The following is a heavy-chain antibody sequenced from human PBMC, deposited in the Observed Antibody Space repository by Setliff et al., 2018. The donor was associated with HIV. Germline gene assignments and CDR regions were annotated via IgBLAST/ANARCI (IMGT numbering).Heavy chain of an antibody. CDR3: AMGSSGYPFDY. J-gene: IGHJ4*02. CDR2: IYHSGTT. CDR1: DYSISSRYY. D-gene: IGHD3-22*01. Sequence: SETLSLTCTVSDYSISSRYYWGWIRQPPGKGLEWIGTIYHSGTTYYNPSLKSRVTISLDTSKTQFSLTLSSVTAADTAVYYCAMGSSGYPFDYWGQGSLVTVSS. V-gene: IGHV4-38-2*02.